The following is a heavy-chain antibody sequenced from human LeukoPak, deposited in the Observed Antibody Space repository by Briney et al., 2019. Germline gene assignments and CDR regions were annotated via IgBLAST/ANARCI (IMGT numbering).Heavy chain of an antibody. CDR2: INHSGST. J-gene: IGHJ6*02. CDR1: GGSISSGDYY. V-gene: IGHV4-30-4*08. D-gene: IGHD6-13*01. CDR3: ARAAGYSSSWYPYYYGMDV. Sequence: SQTLSLTCTVSGGSISSGDYYWSWIRQPPGKGLEWIGEINHSGSTNYNPSLKSRVTISVDTSKNQFSLKLSSVTAADTAVYYCARAAGYSSSWYPYYYGMDVWGQGTTVTVSS.